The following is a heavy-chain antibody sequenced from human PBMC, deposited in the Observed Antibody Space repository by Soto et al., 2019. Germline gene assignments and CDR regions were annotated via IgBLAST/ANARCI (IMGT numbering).Heavy chain of an antibody. CDR2: INPNSGGT. J-gene: IGHJ4*02. D-gene: IGHD6-19*01. CDR1: GYTFTGYY. CDR3: ARVKPDSSGWYDY. Sequence: GASVKVSCKASGYTFTGYYMHWVRQAPGQGLEWMGWINPNSGGTNYAQKFQGWVTMTRDTSISTAYMELSRLRSDDTAVYYCARVKPDSSGWYDYWGQGTLVTVSS. V-gene: IGHV1-2*04.